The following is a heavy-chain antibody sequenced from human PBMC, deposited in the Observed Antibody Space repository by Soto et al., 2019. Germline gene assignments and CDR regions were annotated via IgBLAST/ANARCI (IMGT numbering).Heavy chain of an antibody. CDR3: ARDWVHERWFDP. J-gene: IGHJ5*02. D-gene: IGHD1-1*01. Sequence: LSLTCTVSGGSVNSGDYYWSWIRQSPGKGLEWIGSIFYSGSTDYNPSLRGRITISIATSNNQFSMRLTSVTAADTALYYCARDWVHERWFDPWGQGTLVTVSS. CDR2: IFYSGST. CDR1: GGSVNSGDYY. V-gene: IGHV4-30-4*01.